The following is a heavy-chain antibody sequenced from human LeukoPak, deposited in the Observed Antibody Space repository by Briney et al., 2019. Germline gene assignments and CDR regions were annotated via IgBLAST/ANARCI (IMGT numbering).Heavy chain of an antibody. J-gene: IGHJ4*02. V-gene: IGHV3-53*01. D-gene: IGHD2-8*01. Sequence: GGSLRLSCAASGFSVSSNYMSWVRQAPGKGLEWVSVIYSGGRTYYADSLKGRFTISRDNSKNTLYLQMNSLRAEDTAVYYCARDRGGGYCTNGVCSRIYSDSWGQGTLVTVSS. CDR3: ARDRGGGYCTNGVCSRIYSDS. CDR2: IYSGGRT. CDR1: GFSVSSNY.